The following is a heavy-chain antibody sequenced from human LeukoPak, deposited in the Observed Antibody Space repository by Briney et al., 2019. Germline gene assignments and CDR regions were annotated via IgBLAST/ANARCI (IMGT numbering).Heavy chain of an antibody. J-gene: IGHJ4*02. V-gene: IGHV3-73*01. CDR1: GFTLSGPA. Sequence: GGSLKLSWAASGFTLSGPAMRWVRQASGKGLERVSRIKNKDNSVTIAYAASVSSSYTIPRNDSKNTASLQMNSLKTEDTAVYYCTRQAGLDWGQGTMVTVSS. CDR2: IKNKDNSVTI. D-gene: IGHD5/OR15-5a*01. CDR3: TRQAGLD.